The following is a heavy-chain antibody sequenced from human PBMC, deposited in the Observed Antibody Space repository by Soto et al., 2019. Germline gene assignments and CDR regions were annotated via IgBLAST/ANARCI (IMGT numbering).Heavy chain of an antibody. CDR3: ATGRGSGGFDS. Sequence: QVQLVQSGAEVKKPGSSVKVSCKASGGTSNRYAFSWVRRAPGQGLEWMGGSIPIFGTANYAQKFQGRATITADESTSTGYMELSRLRSDDTATYYCATGRGSGGFDSWGQGTQVIVSS. V-gene: IGHV1-69*01. CDR2: SIPIFGTA. J-gene: IGHJ4*02. D-gene: IGHD3-16*01. CDR1: GGTSNRYA.